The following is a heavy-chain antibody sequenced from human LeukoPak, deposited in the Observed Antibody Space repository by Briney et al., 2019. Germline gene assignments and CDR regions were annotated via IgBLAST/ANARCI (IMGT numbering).Heavy chain of an antibody. J-gene: IGHJ4*02. V-gene: IGHV3-23*01. CDR1: GFTFSSYA. D-gene: IGHD3-10*01. Sequence: GGSLRLSCAASGFTFSSYAMSWVRQAPGKGLEWVSAISGSGGSTYYADSVKGRFTISRDNSKNTLYLQMNSLRAEDTAVYYCAKDPWKEWFGESLFDYWGQGTLVTVSS. CDR2: ISGSGGST. CDR3: AKDPWKEWFGESLFDY.